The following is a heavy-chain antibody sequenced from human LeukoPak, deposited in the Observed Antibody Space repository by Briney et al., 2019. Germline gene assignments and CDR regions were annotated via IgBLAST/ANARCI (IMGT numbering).Heavy chain of an antibody. CDR1: GFTISSSY. D-gene: IGHD4/OR15-4a*01. J-gene: IGHJ4*02. CDR2: IYGADAI. Sequence: GASLRLTCAASGFTISSSYMSWVRQVPGKGLEWVSCIYGADAIYYADFVKDRFTISRDSNRNILYLQMNSLRADDTAVYYCARGARGAYFDYWGQGTLVTVPS. V-gene: IGHV3-66*01. CDR3: ARGARGAYFDY.